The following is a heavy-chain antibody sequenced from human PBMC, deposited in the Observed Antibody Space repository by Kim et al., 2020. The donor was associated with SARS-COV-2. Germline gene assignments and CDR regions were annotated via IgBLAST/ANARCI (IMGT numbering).Heavy chain of an antibody. CDR3: ARRNYDFWSGYYVPPFDY. D-gene: IGHD3-3*01. CDR2: IYYSGST. Sequence: SETLSLTCTVSGGSISSSSYYWGWIRQPPGKGLEWIGSIYYSGSTYYNPSLKSRVTISVDTSKNQFSLKLSSVTAADTAVYYCARRNYDFWSGYYVPPFDYWGQGTLVTVSS. J-gene: IGHJ4*02. CDR1: GGSISSSSYY. V-gene: IGHV4-39*07.